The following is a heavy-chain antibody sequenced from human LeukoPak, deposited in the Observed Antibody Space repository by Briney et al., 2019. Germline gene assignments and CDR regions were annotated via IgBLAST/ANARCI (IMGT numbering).Heavy chain of an antibody. J-gene: IGHJ4*02. Sequence: GGSLRLSCAASGFTVSSNYMSWVRQAPGKGLEWVSVIYSGGSTYYADSVKGRFTISRDNAKNTLYLQMNSLRAEDTAVYYCARDYEYCSSTSCYPDYWGQGTLVTVSS. CDR2: IYSGGST. CDR1: GFTVSSNY. D-gene: IGHD2-2*01. CDR3: ARDYEYCSSTSCYPDY. V-gene: IGHV3-53*01.